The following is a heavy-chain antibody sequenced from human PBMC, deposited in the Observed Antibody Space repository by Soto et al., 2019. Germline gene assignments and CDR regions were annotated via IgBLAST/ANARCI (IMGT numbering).Heavy chain of an antibody. D-gene: IGHD3-16*01. V-gene: IGHV3-7*01. CDR3: ARVDSGGCRDY. Sequence: EVQLVESGGGLVQPGGSLRLSCAASGFTFSGFGMNWVRQAPGQGLEWVATINQDGSEKYYVDSVKGRFTISRDNAKNSLYLQVNSLRAEDTAVYYCARVDSGGCRDYWGQRTLVTVSS. CDR2: INQDGSEK. J-gene: IGHJ4*02. CDR1: GFTFSGFG.